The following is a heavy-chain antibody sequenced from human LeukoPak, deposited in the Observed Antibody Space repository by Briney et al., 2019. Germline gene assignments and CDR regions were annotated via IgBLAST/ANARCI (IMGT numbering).Heavy chain of an antibody. V-gene: IGHV4-34*01. Sequence: SETLSLTCAVYGGSFSGYYWSWTRQPPGKGLEWIGEINHSGSTNYNPSLKSRVTISVDTSRNQFSLKLSSVTAADTAVYYCASGEILRPFDYWGQGTLVTVSS. J-gene: IGHJ4*02. CDR1: GGSFSGYY. D-gene: IGHD2/OR15-2a*01. CDR2: INHSGST. CDR3: ASGEILRPFDY.